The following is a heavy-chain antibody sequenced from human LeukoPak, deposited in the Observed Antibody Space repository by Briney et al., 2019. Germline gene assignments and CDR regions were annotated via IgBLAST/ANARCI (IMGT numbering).Heavy chain of an antibody. CDR1: GFTFSSYG. CDR2: IWYDGSNK. V-gene: IGHV3-33*01. D-gene: IGHD3-9*01. J-gene: IGHJ5*02. Sequence: GGSLRLSCAASGFTFSSYGTHWVRQAPGKGLEWVAVIWYDGSNKYYADSVKGRFTISRDNSKNTLYLQMNSLRAEDTAVYYCARGLYDILTGPPRWFDPWGQGTLVTVSS. CDR3: ARGLYDILTGPPRWFDP.